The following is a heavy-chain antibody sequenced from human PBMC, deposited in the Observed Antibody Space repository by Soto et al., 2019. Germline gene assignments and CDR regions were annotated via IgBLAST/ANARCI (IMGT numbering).Heavy chain of an antibody. CDR2: ISYDGSNK. V-gene: IGHV3-30*03. D-gene: IGHD3-10*01. J-gene: IGHJ6*02. Sequence: QVQLVESGGGVVQPGRSLRLSCAASGFTFSSYGMHWVRQAPGKGLEWVAVISYDGSNKYYADSVKGRFTISRDNSKNTLYLQMNSQRAEDTAVYYCARDRGGYFCYCGMDVWGQGTTVTVSS. CDR1: GFTFSSYG. CDR3: ARDRGGYFCYCGMDV.